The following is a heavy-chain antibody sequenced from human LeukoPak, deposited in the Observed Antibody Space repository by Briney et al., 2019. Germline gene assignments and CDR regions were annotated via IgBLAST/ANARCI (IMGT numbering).Heavy chain of an antibody. J-gene: IGHJ6*03. Sequence: PGGSLRLSCAASGFTFSSYTMSWVRQAPGKGLEWVSAVSGSGGRTYYADSVKGRFTISRDNSKNTLYLQMNSLRAEDTAVYYCARDRVFGYYYDSSGYPAYMDVWGKGTTVTVSS. V-gene: IGHV3-23*01. D-gene: IGHD3-22*01. CDR2: VSGSGGRT. CDR3: ARDRVFGYYYDSSGYPAYMDV. CDR1: GFTFSSYT.